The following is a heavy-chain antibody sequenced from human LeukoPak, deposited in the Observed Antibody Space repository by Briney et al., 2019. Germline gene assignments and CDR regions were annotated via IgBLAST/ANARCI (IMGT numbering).Heavy chain of an antibody. CDR3: ARDVLLWFGGHAFDI. V-gene: IGHV1-2*02. CDR2: INPNSGGT. Sequence: ASVKVSCKASGYTFTGYYMHWVRQAPGQGLEWMGWINPNSGGTNYAQKFQGRVTMTRDTSMSTAYMELSRLRSDDTAVYYYARDVLLWFGGHAFDIWGQGTMVTVSS. D-gene: IGHD3-10*01. CDR1: GYTFTGYY. J-gene: IGHJ3*02.